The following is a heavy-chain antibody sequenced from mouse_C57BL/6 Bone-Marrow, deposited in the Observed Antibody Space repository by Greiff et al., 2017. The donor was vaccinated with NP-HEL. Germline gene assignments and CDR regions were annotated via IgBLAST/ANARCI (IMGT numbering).Heavy chain of an antibody. J-gene: IGHJ3*01. CDR2: ISYDGSN. CDR3: ARGIYYGTRAWFAY. D-gene: IGHD2-1*01. CDR1: GYSITSGYY. V-gene: IGHV3-6*01. Sequence: DVKLVESGPGLVKPSQSLSLTCSVTGYSITSGYYWNWIRQFPGNKLEWMGYISYDGSNNYNPSLKNRISITRDTSKNQFFLKLNSVTTEDTATYYCARGIYYGTRAWFAYWGQGTLVTVSA.